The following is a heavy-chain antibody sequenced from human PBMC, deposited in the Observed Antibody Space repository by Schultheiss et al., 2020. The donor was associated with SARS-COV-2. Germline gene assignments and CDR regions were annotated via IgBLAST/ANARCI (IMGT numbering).Heavy chain of an antibody. CDR3: ARERVGATRDAFDI. Sequence: SVKVSCKASGGTFSSYPISWVRQAPGQGLEWMGGIIPIFGTANYAQKFQGRVTITADESTSTAYMELRSLRSDDTAVYYCARERVGATRDAFDIWGQGTMVTVSS. CDR2: IIPIFGTA. V-gene: IGHV1-69*13. D-gene: IGHD1-26*01. CDR1: GGTFSSYP. J-gene: IGHJ3*02.